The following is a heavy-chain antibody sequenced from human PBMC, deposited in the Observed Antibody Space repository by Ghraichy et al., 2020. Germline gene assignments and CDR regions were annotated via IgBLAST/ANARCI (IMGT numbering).Heavy chain of an antibody. CDR2: IYYSGST. J-gene: IGHJ2*01. CDR3: ARDRTSDDSSGWYFDL. V-gene: IGHV4-59*01. D-gene: IGHD3-22*01. CDR1: GGSISSYY. Sequence: SETLSLTCTVSGGSISSYYWSWIRQPPGKGLEWIGYIYYSGSTNYNPSLKSRVSISLDTSKIQFSLKLSSVTAADTAVYYCARDRTSDDSSGWYFDLWGRGTLVTVSS.